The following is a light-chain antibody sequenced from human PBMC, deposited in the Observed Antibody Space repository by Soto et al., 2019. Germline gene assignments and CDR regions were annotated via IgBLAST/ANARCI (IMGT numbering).Light chain of an antibody. CDR2: KAS. CDR3: QQRT. V-gene: IGKV1-5*03. CDR1: PEISDW. J-gene: IGKJ1*01. Sequence: DTQLTQSPSTLSASIGDRVTITCRASPEISDWLAWYQQRPGEAPKLLIYKASTLQRGVPLRFSGSGSGTEFTLTISSLQPDDFASYYCQQRTLGQGTKVEIK.